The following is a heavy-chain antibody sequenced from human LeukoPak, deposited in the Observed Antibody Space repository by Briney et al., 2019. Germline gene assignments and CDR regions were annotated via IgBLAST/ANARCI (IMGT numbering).Heavy chain of an antibody. CDR1: GGSLTSHF. J-gene: IGHJ4*02. Sequence: SETLSLTCTVSGGSLTSHFWSWIRQPPGRGLEWIAYMFDSVSTKDNPSLKSRLTLSADTSKNQFSLRLSSVTAADTAVYYCATIKRGSIFGYFDFWGQGIKVTVSS. CDR2: MFDSVST. D-gene: IGHD5-18*01. V-gene: IGHV4-59*11. CDR3: ATIKRGSIFGYFDF.